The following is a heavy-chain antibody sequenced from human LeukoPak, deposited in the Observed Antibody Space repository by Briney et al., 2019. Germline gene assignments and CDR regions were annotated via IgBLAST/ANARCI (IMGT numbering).Heavy chain of an antibody. D-gene: IGHD6-13*01. CDR1: GGPISSYY. CDR2: IYYSGST. Sequence: SETLSLTCAVSGGPISSYYWSWIRQPPGKGLEWIGYIYYSGSTNYNPSLKSRVTISVDTSKNQFSLKLSSVTAADTAVYYCARGMQQLYHFDSWGRGTLVTVSS. V-gene: IGHV4-59*01. J-gene: IGHJ4*02. CDR3: ARGMQQLYHFDS.